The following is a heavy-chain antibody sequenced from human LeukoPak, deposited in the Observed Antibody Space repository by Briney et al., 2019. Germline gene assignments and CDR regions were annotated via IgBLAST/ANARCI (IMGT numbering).Heavy chain of an antibody. CDR1: GFIFTSYS. J-gene: IGHJ4*02. V-gene: IGHV3-23*01. CDR2: ISGSGGST. Sequence: SLTLSCAASGFIFTSYSMSWVRQAPGKGLEWVSAISGSGGSTYYADYVKGRFTIYRDNSKNTLYLQMNSLRAEDTDVYYCAKEHYYDSSGYPEYFDYWGQGTLVTVSS. CDR3: AKEHYYDSSGYPEYFDY. D-gene: IGHD3-22*01.